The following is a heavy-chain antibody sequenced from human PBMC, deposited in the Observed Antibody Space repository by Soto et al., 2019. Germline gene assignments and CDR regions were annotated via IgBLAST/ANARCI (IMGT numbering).Heavy chain of an antibody. CDR1: GGTFSSYA. V-gene: IGHV1-69*13. CDR3: ARDRTSGYDYRALDY. D-gene: IGHD5-12*01. CDR2: IIPIFGTA. J-gene: IGHJ4*02. Sequence: SVKVSCKASGGTFSSYAISWVRQAPGQGLEWMGGIIPIFGTANYAQKFQGRVTITADESTSTAYMELSSLRSEDTAVYYCARDRTSGYDYRALDYWGQGTLVTVSS.